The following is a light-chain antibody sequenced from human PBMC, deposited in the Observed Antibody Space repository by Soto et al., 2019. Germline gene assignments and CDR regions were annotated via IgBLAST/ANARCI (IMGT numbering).Light chain of an antibody. CDR3: MQALQTPPA. CDR1: QSLLHSNGYNY. J-gene: IGKJ4*01. CDR2: LGS. V-gene: IGKV2-28*01. Sequence: DIVMTQSPLSLPVTPGEPASISCRSSQSLLHSNGYNYLDWYLQKPGQSPQLLIYLGSNRASGVPDRLSGSGSGTDFTLKISRVEAEDFGVYYCMQALQTPPAFGGGTKVEIK.